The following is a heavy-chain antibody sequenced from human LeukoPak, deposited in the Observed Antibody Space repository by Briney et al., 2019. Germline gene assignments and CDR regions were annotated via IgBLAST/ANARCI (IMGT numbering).Heavy chain of an antibody. CDR2: ISAYNGNT. CDR3: ARPNRSKSLWFGELLSGFDP. D-gene: IGHD3-10*01. CDR1: GYTFTSYG. V-gene: IGHV1-18*01. Sequence: PGASVTVSCKASGYTFTSYGISWVRQAPGQGLEWMGWISAYNGNTNYAQKLQGRVTMTTDTSTSTAYMELRSLRSDDTAVYYCARPNRSKSLWFGELLSGFDPWGQGTLVTVSS. J-gene: IGHJ5*02.